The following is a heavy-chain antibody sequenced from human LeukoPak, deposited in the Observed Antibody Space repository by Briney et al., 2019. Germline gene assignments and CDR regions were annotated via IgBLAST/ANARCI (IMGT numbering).Heavy chain of an antibody. D-gene: IGHD2-2*02. CDR1: GFTFSSYP. J-gene: IGHJ4*02. V-gene: IGHV3-23*01. CDR3: AKGGYTSPFDY. CDR2: IRASGGST. Sequence: PGGSLRLSCAASGFTFSSYPMTWAGQPPGKGLEWVSTIRASGGSTYYADSWMGRFTVSRDNSMTTLYLQMNSLRAEDTAVYYCAKGGYTSPFDYWGQGTLVTVSS.